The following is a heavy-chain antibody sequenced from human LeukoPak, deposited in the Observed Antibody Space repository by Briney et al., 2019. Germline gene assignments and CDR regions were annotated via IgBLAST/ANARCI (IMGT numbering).Heavy chain of an antibody. J-gene: IGHJ4*02. Sequence: PSETLSLTCAVYGXSFSGYYWSWIRQPPGKGLEWIGEINHSGSTNYNPSLKSRVTIPVDTSKNQFALRLSSVTAADTAVYYCARVRATGAHDCWGQGTLVTVSS. D-gene: IGHD1-14*01. CDR3: ARVRATGAHDC. CDR2: INHSGST. CDR1: GXSFSGYY. V-gene: IGHV4-34*01.